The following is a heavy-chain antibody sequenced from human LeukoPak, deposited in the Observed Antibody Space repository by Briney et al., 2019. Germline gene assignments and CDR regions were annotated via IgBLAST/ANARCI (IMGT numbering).Heavy chain of an antibody. Sequence: GGSLRLSCAASGFTFSDYAMYWVRQAPGKGLEWVSSIEASGGATYYADSVKGRFTISRDNSKNTFYLQMNSLRGEDTAVYYCAKDGLSGYNFDYWGRGTLVSVSS. J-gene: IGHJ4*02. CDR2: IEASGGAT. CDR1: GFTFSDYA. D-gene: IGHD5-24*01. CDR3: AKDGLSGYNFDY. V-gene: IGHV3-23*01.